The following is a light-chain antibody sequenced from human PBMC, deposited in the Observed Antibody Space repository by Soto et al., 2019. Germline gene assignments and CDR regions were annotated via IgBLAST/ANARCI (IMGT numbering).Light chain of an antibody. Sequence: GDRVIITCRASQSISNYLNWYQQKPGKAPKLLIYAASSLQSGVPSRFSGSGSGTDFTLAIRRLEPEDFAVYYCHQFGYSPRTFGQGTKVDIK. V-gene: IGKV1-39*02. J-gene: IGKJ1*01. CDR2: AAS. CDR1: QSISNY. CDR3: HQFGYSPRT.